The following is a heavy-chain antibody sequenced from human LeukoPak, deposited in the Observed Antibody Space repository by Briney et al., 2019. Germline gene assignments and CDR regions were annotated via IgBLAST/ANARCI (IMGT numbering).Heavy chain of an antibody. CDR2: ISGSGGST. CDR1: GFTFSSYA. Sequence: QPEGSLRLSCAASGFTFSSYAMSWVRQAPGKGLEWVSAISGSGGSTYYADSVKGRFTISRDNSKNTLYLQMNSLRAEDTAVYYCTTMGRYFDENDYWGQGTLVTVSS. D-gene: IGHD3-9*01. CDR3: TTMGRYFDENDY. V-gene: IGHV3-23*01. J-gene: IGHJ4*02.